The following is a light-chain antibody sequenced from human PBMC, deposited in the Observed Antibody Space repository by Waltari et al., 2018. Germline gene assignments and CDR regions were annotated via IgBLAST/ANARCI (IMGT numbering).Light chain of an antibody. CDR2: DVS. CDR1: GSAIGYYNF. Sequence: QSALPQSASVSGSPGQSITISCTATGSAIGYYNFVPWYQQHPGKAPKLLIFDVSRWSSGVSHRFSGSKSGNTASLTISGLQAEDEADYYCSSYTSTNTIIFGGGTKVTVL. V-gene: IGLV2-14*03. J-gene: IGLJ2*01. CDR3: SSYTSTNTII.